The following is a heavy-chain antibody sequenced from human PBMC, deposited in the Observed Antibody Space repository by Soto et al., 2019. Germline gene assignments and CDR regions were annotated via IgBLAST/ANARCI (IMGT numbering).Heavy chain of an antibody. CDR3: ARKSRYCSSTSCYSNWFDP. CDR1: GGSISSGGYY. Sequence: PSETLSLTCTVSGGSISSGGYYWSWIRQHPGKGLEWIGYIYYSGSTYYNPSLKSRVTISVDTSKNQFSLKLSSVTAADTAVYYCARKSRYCSSTSCYSNWFDPWGQGTLVT. J-gene: IGHJ5*02. V-gene: IGHV4-31*03. CDR2: IYYSGST. D-gene: IGHD2-2*01.